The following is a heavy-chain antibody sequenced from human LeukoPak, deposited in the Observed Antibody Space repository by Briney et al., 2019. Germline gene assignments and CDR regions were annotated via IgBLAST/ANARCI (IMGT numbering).Heavy chain of an antibody. J-gene: IGHJ2*01. V-gene: IGHV4-59*12. Sequence: SETLSLTCTVSGDSISSYYWSWIRQPPGKGLEWIGFIYYSGSTNYNPSLKSRVTMSVDTSKNQFSLKLTSVTAADTAVYHCAKGDWHFDLWGRGTLVTASS. CDR3: AKGDWHFDL. CDR1: GDSISSYY. CDR2: IYYSGST.